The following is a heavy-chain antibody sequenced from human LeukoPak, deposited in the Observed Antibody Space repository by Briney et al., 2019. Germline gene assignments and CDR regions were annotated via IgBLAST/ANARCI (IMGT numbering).Heavy chain of an antibody. CDR1: GGSISSYY. CDR2: IYYSEST. Sequence: SETLSLTCTVSGGSISSYYWSWIRQPPGKGLEWIGYIYYSESTNYNPSLKSRVTISVDTSKNQFSLKLSSVTAADTAVYYCAREPRVGSYSSSWYNRGYFDYWGQGTLVTVSS. D-gene: IGHD6-13*01. CDR3: AREPRVGSYSSSWYNRGYFDY. J-gene: IGHJ4*02. V-gene: IGHV4-59*01.